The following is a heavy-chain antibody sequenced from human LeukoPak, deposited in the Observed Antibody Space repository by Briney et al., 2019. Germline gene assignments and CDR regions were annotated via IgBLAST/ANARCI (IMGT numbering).Heavy chain of an antibody. CDR2: ISAYNGYT. J-gene: IGHJ4*02. D-gene: IGHD6-13*01. Sequence: ASVKVSCKASGYTFTSYGISWLEQPPGQGLGWRGWISAYNGYTNYAQKLQGRVTMTRDTSTSTVYMELSSLRSEDTAVYYCARAVAAAGTSLDYWGQGTLVTVSS. CDR1: GYTFTSYG. CDR3: ARAVAAAGTSLDY. V-gene: IGHV1-18*01.